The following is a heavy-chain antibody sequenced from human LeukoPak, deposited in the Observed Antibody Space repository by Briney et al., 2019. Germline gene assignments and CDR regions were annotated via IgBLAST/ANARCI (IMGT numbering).Heavy chain of an antibody. CDR1: AFTFSSYA. CDR3: ARVVRGYSYGPNFDY. Sequence: GGSLRLSCAASAFTFSSYAMSWVRQAPGKGLEWVSAISGSGGSTYYADSVKGRFTISRDNSKNTLYLQMNSLRAEDTAVYYCARVVRGYSYGPNFDYWGQGTLVTVSS. CDR2: ISGSGGST. D-gene: IGHD5-18*01. J-gene: IGHJ4*02. V-gene: IGHV3-23*01.